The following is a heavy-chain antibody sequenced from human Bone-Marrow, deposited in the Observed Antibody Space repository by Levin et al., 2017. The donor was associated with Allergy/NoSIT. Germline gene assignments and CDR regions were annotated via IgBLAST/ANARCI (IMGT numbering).Heavy chain of an antibody. J-gene: IGHJ4*02. D-gene: IGHD1-1*01. V-gene: IGHV1-2*02. CDR2: INPHSGDT. CDR3: AALLYGTLDY. Sequence: GASVKVSCKASGNTVTAYYIHWVRQAPGQGLEWMGWINPHSGDTNYPQKFQDRVTMTRDTSISTAYMELHRLKSDDTAVYYCAALLYGTLDYWGQGTLVTGSS. CDR1: GNTVTAYY.